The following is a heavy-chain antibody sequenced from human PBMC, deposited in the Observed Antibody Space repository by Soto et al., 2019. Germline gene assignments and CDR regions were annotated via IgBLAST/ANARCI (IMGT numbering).Heavy chain of an antibody. D-gene: IGHD2-15*01. Sequence: PGGSLRLSCSVSGFTFSKYAMHWARQAPGKGLEYVSGITSDGDSTWHADSVKDRFTISRDNSKNTLFLQMSSLRVEDTAIYFCVKGNQLLRYYFEFWGPGTLVTVS. CDR3: VKGNQLLRYYFEF. CDR2: ITSDGDST. CDR1: GFTFSKYA. J-gene: IGHJ4*01. V-gene: IGHV3-64D*06.